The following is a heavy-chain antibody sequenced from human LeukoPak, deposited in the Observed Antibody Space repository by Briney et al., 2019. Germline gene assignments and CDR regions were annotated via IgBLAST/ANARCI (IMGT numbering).Heavy chain of an antibody. Sequence: GGSLRLSCAASGFTFSSYGMHWVRQAPGKGLEWVAFIRYDGSNKYYGDSVKGRFTISRDNSKNTLYLQMNSLRAEDTAVYYCAKDRLKDGYNYEFDYWGQGTLVTVSS. CDR1: GFTFSSYG. CDR3: AKDRLKDGYNYEFDY. J-gene: IGHJ4*02. D-gene: IGHD5-24*01. CDR2: IRYDGSNK. V-gene: IGHV3-30*02.